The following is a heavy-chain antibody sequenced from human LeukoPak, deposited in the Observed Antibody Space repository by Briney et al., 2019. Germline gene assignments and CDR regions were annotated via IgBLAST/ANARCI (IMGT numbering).Heavy chain of an antibody. CDR1: GVSITGDEDF. CDR2: VHHSGNR. J-gene: IGHJ4*02. Sequence: SETLSLTCSVSGVSITGDEDFWTWIRQPPGKGLELIGYVHHSGNRYYDSSLGSRLTISVDRSKNQFSLKLSSVTAADTAVYFCARNGCSSGICKTEWGRGTLVTVSS. V-gene: IGHV4-30-2*01. CDR3: ARNGCSSGICKTE. D-gene: IGHD2-2*01.